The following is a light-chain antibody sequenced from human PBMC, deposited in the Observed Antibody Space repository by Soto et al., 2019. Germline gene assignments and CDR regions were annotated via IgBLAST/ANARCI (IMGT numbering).Light chain of an antibody. CDR1: TGAVTSGHY. J-gene: IGLJ3*02. V-gene: IGLV7-46*01. CDR2: DTS. Sequence: QAVVTQEPSLTVSPGGTVTLTCGSSTGAVTSGHYPYWFQKKPGQAPRTLISDTSNKHSWTPARFLGSLLGGKAALTLSGAQPEDEAEYYCLVAYGGPRVFGGGTKLTVL. CDR3: LVAYGGPRV.